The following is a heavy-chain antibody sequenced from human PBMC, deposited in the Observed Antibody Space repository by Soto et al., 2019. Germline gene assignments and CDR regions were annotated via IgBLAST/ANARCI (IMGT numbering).Heavy chain of an antibody. Sequence: LGLASGTSGFNFSRYEVTWVRQAPGKGLEWVSYISSSGSTIYYADSVKGRFTISRDNAKNSLYLQMNSLRAEDTAVYYCARELEVATTDYYYYGMDVWGQGTTVTLS. CDR2: ISSSGSTI. J-gene: IGHJ6*02. V-gene: IGHV3-48*03. CDR3: ARELEVATTDYYYYGMDV. CDR1: GFNFSRYE. D-gene: IGHD5-12*01.